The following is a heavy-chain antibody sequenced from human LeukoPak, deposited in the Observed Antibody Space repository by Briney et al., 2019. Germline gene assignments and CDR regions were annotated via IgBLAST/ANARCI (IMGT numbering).Heavy chain of an antibody. CDR1: GGSISSYY. J-gene: IGHJ3*02. CDR3: ARDSAAYRTMIVVDTDAFDI. D-gene: IGHD3-22*01. CDR2: IYYSGST. Sequence: ASETLSLTCTVSGGSISSYYWSWIRQPPGKGLEWIGYIYYSGSTNYNPSLKSRVTISVDTSKNQFSLKLSSVTAADTAVYYCARDSAAYRTMIVVDTDAFDIWGQGTMVTVSS. V-gene: IGHV4-59*01.